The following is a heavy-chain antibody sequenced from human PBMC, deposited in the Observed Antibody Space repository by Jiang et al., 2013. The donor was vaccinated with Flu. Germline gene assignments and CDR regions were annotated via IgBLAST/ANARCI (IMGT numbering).Heavy chain of an antibody. Sequence: VQLLESGGGLVQPGGSLRLSCVASGFTFKNYAMNWVRQAPGKGLERVSVISGSGGSTYYADSVKGRFTISRDNSKNTLYLQMNSLRAEDTAVYYCAKGDLNTFDYWGQGTPVTVSS. CDR3: AKGDLNTFDY. CDR1: GFTFKNYA. J-gene: IGHJ4*02. V-gene: IGHV3-23*01. CDR2: ISGSGGST.